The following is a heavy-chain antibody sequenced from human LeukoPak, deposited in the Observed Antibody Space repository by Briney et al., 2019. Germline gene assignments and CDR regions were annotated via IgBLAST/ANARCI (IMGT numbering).Heavy chain of an antibody. Sequence: PGGSLTLSCAASGFTFSSYWMSWVRQAPGKGLEWVANINQDGSVKSYVDSVGGRFTISRDNAKKSLYLHMSSLRAEDTALYHCARDYFGDYVLYWGQGTLVTVSS. CDR3: ARDYFGDYVLY. D-gene: IGHD4-17*01. CDR2: INQDGSVK. V-gene: IGHV3-7*05. CDR1: GFTFSSYW. J-gene: IGHJ4*02.